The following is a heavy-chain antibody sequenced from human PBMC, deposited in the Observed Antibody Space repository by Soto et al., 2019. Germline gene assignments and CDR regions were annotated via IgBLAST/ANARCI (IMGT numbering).Heavy chain of an antibody. CDR3: ARDPNTEPSAHFDY. CDR1: GYTFTGYY. D-gene: IGHD5-18*01. J-gene: IGHJ4*02. V-gene: IGHV1-2*04. Sequence: ASVKVSCKASGYTFTGYYMHWVRQAPGQGLEWMGWINPNSGGTNYAQKFQGWVTMTRDTSISTAYMERGRLRSDDTAVYYCARDPNTEPSAHFDYWGQGTLVTVSS. CDR2: INPNSGGT.